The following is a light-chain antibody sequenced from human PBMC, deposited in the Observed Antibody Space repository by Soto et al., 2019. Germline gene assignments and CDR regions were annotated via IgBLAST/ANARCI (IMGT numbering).Light chain of an antibody. CDR3: QQYDNWPPWT. CDR2: GVS. J-gene: IGKJ1*01. Sequence: DTVMTQSPATLSLSPGETATPSCRASESVGSHLAWYQQIPGQAPRLLIYGVSTRATGIPARFRGSGSETEFSLTITSLQSEDFGVYFCQQYDNWPPWTFGQGTKVDIK. CDR1: ESVGSH. V-gene: IGKV3-15*01.